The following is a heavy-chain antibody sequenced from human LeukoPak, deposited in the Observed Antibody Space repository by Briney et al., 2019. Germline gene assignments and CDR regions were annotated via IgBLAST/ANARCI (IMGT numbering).Heavy chain of an antibody. CDR1: EYTFTGYY. D-gene: IGHD2-2*01. CDR2: VVPNSGDT. CDR3: ARSDPQLDL. J-gene: IGHJ5*02. V-gene: IGHV1-2*02. Sequence: ASVKVSCKASEYTFTGYYIHWVRQAPGQGLEWMGWVVPNSGDTNYAQKFQGRITMTRDTSINTAYMELSSLGSDDTAVYYCARSDPQLDLWGQGTLVTVSS.